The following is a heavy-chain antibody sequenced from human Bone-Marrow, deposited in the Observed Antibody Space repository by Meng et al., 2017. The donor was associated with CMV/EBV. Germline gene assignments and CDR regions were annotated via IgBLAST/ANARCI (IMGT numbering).Heavy chain of an antibody. Sequence: GESLKISCAASGFTFSSYWMHWVRQAPGKGLEWVAVISYDGSNKYYADSVKGRFTISRDNSKNTLYLQMNSLRAEDTAVYYCARAPRAARSSYYFDYWGQGTLVTVSS. CDR3: ARAPRAARSSYYFDY. J-gene: IGHJ4*02. CDR1: GFTFSSYW. D-gene: IGHD6-6*01. V-gene: IGHV3-30-3*01. CDR2: ISYDGSNK.